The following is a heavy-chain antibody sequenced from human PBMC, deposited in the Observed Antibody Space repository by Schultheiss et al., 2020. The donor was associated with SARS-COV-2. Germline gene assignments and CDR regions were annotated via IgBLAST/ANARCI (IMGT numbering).Heavy chain of an antibody. CDR2: IYYSGST. CDR3: ARAGATVLYKEADI. Sequence: SETLSLTCTVSGGSISSYYWSWIRQPPGKGLEWIGYIYYSGSTNYNPSLKSRVTISVDTSKNQFSLKLSSVTAADTAVYYCARAGATVLYKEADIWGQGTMVTVSS. V-gene: IGHV4-59*12. J-gene: IGHJ3*02. CDR1: GGSISSYY. D-gene: IGHD1-26*01.